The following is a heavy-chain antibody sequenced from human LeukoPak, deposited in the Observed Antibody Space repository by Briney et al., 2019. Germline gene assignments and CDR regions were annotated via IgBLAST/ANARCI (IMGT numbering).Heavy chain of an antibody. Sequence: GGSLRLSCAAPGFTVGSNYMSWVRQAPGKGLEWVSVIYSGGSTYYADSVKGRFTISRDNSKNTLYLQMNSLRAEDTAVYYCARVPRYSSGSFDYWGQGTLVTVSS. D-gene: IGHD6-19*01. CDR2: IYSGGST. CDR3: ARVPRYSSGSFDY. J-gene: IGHJ4*02. CDR1: GFTVGSNY. V-gene: IGHV3-53*01.